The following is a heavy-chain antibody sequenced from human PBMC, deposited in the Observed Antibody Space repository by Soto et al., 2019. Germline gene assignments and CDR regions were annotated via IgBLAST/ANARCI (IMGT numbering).Heavy chain of an antibody. V-gene: IGHV3-33*01. Sequence: GGSLRLSCAASGFTFSSYGMHWVRQAPGKGLEWVAVIWYDGSTKYHADSVKGRFTISRDNSKNTPYLQMNSLRAEDTAVYYCVRYRVKILGNRVPGTDGLDVCGQGPMVTVSS. J-gene: IGHJ6*02. CDR3: VRYRVKILGNRVPGTDGLDV. D-gene: IGHD3-3*01. CDR1: GFTFSSYG. CDR2: IWYDGSTK.